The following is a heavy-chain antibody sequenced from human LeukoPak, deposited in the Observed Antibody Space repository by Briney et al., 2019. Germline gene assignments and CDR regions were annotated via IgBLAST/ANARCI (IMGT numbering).Heavy chain of an antibody. Sequence: GGSPRLSCAASGFTFDDYAMHWVRQAPGKGLEWVSGISWNSGSIGYADSVKGRFTISRDNAKNSLYLQMNSLRAEDTALYYCAKDIALETVTYYYGMDVWGQGTTVTVSS. V-gene: IGHV3-9*01. CDR3: AKDIALETVTYYYGMDV. D-gene: IGHD4-17*01. CDR1: GFTFDDYA. CDR2: ISWNSGSI. J-gene: IGHJ6*02.